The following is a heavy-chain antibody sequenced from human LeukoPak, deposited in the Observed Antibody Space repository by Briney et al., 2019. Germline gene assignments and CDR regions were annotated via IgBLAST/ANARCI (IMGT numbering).Heavy chain of an antibody. V-gene: IGHV4-59*08. CDR3: ARRDISTSCYECDVFDI. CDR1: GGSISSYY. Sequence: SETLSLTCTVSGGSISSYYWSWIRQPPGKGLEWIGYIYYSGSTNYNPSLKSRVTISVDTSKNQFSLKLSSVTAADTAVYYCARRDISTSCYECDVFDIWGQGT. CDR2: IYYSGST. J-gene: IGHJ3*02. D-gene: IGHD2-2*01.